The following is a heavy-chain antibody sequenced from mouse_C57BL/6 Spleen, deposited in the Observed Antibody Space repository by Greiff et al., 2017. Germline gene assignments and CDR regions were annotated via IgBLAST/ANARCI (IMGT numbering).Heavy chain of an antibody. V-gene: IGHV1-53*01. CDR3: ASIYYDYDGTSYYAMDY. CDR2: INPSNGGT. J-gene: IGHJ4*01. CDR1: GYTFTSYW. Sequence: QVQLQQPGTELVKPGASVKLSCKASGYTFTSYWMHWVKQRPGQGLEWIGNINPSNGGTNYNEKFKSKATLTVDKSSSTAYMQLSSLTSEDAAVYYCASIYYDYDGTSYYAMDYWGQGTSVTVSS. D-gene: IGHD2-4*01.